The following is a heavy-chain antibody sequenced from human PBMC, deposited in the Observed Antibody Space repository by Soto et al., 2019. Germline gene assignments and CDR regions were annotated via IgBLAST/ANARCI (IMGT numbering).Heavy chain of an antibody. J-gene: IGHJ3*02. V-gene: IGHV3-7*01. CDR3: ARDLAENDAFDI. CDR2: IKQDGSEK. Sequence: GGSLRLSCAASGFTLSSYWMSWVRQAPGKGLEWVANIKQDGSEKYYVDSVKGRFTISRDNAKNSLYLQMNSLRAEDTAVYYCARDLAENDAFDIWGQGTMVTV. CDR1: GFTLSSYW. D-gene: IGHD6-19*01.